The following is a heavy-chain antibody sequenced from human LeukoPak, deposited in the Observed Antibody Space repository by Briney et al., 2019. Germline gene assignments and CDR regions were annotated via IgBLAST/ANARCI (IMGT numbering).Heavy chain of an antibody. CDR3: ATYHTYYDFWSRGAFDI. CDR2: INPNSGGT. J-gene: IGHJ3*02. V-gene: IGHV1-2*02. Sequence: GASVKVSCKASGYTFTGYYMHWVRQAPGQGLEWMGWINPNSGGTNYAQKFQGRVTMTRDTSISTAYMELSRLRSEDTAVYYCATYHTYYDFWSRGAFDIWGQGTMVTVSS. CDR1: GYTFTGYY. D-gene: IGHD3-3*01.